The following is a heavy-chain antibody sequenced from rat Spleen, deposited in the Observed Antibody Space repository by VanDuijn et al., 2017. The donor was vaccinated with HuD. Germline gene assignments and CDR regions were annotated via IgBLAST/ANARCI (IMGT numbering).Heavy chain of an antibody. V-gene: IGHV2-72*01. J-gene: IGHJ4*01. D-gene: IGHD1-11*01. CDR1: GFSLTSDG. CDR3: ARHLREASGVMDA. Sequence: QVQLKESGPGLVQPSQTLSLTCTVSGFSLTSDGVSWVRQPPGKSLVWMGTIWAGGGTNYNSAVKSRLSISRDTSKSQVLLKMNSLQPEETGTYYCARHLREASGVMDAWGQGASVTVSS. CDR2: IWAGGGT.